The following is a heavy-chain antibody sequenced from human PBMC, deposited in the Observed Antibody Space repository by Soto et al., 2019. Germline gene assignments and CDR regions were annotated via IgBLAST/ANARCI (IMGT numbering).Heavy chain of an antibody. CDR1: GYTFTSYG. D-gene: IGHD6-6*01. Sequence: QVQLVQSGAEVKKPGASVKVSCKASGYTFTSYGISWVRQAPGQGLEWMGWISAYNGNTNYAQKLQGRVTMTTDTSTSTAYMELRSLRSDDPAVFYCARDITEKYRDRMMNAFDIWGQGTMVTVSS. CDR3: ARDITEKYRDRMMNAFDI. J-gene: IGHJ3*02. CDR2: ISAYNGNT. V-gene: IGHV1-18*01.